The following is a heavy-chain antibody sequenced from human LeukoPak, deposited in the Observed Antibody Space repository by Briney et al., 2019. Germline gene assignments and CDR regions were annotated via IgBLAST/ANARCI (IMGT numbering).Heavy chain of an antibody. CDR3: ARDGSKEGTVLLWFGESSDAFDI. D-gene: IGHD3-10*01. J-gene: IGHJ3*02. CDR1: GGTFSSYT. V-gene: IGHV1-69*04. Sequence: SAKVSCKASGGTFSSYTISWVRQAPGQGLEWMGRIIPILGIANYAQKFQGRVTITADKSTSTAYMELSSLSSEDTAVYYCARDGSKEGTVLLWFGESSDAFDIWGQGTMVTVSS. CDR2: IIPILGIA.